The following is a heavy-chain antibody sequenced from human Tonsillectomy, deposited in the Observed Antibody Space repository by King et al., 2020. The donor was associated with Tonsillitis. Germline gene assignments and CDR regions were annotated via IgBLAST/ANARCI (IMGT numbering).Heavy chain of an antibody. D-gene: IGHD4-17*01. V-gene: IGHV5-51*01. CDR3: ARRGFSEDYGDSYYFDY. J-gene: IGHJ4*02. Sequence: QPVQSGAEVKNPGESLKISCKGSGYSFSYYWIGWVRQMPGKGLEWMGIIYPDDSDTRYSPSFQGQVTISADKSITTAYLQWSSLKASDTATYYCARRGFSEDYGDSYYFDYWGQGTLVTVSS. CDR1: GYSFSYYW. CDR2: IYPDDSDT.